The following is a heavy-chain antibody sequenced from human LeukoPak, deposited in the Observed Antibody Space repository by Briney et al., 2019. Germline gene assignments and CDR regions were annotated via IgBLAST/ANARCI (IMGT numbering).Heavy chain of an antibody. CDR2: IYYSGST. CDR1: GGSISSGDYY. V-gene: IGHV4-30-4*01. Sequence: SETLSLTCTVSGGSISSGDYYWRWIRQPPGKGLEWIGYIYYSGSTYYNPSLKSRVTISVDTSKNQFSLKLSSVTAADTAVYYCAGGDYYDSSGYLNYYYYGMDVWGQGTTVTVSS. J-gene: IGHJ6*02. CDR3: AGGDYYDSSGYLNYYYYGMDV. D-gene: IGHD3-22*01.